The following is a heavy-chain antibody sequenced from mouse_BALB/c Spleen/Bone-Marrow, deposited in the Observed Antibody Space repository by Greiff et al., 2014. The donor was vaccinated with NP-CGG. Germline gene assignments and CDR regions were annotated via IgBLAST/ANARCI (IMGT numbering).Heavy chain of an antibody. J-gene: IGHJ3*01. Sequence: QVQLQQPGAELVKPGASVKLSCEASGYTFTSYYMYWVKQRPGQGLEWIGGINPSNGGTNFNEKFKSKATLTVDKSSSTAYMQLSSLTSEDSAVYYCTRGDDYDEEFAYWGQGTLVTVSA. V-gene: IGHV1S81*02. CDR3: TRGDDYDEEFAY. CDR2: INPSNGGT. CDR1: GYTFTSYY. D-gene: IGHD2-4*01.